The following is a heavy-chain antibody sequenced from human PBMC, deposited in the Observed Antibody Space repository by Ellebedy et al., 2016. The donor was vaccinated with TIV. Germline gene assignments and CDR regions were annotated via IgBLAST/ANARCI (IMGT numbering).Heavy chain of an antibody. D-gene: IGHD1-14*01. J-gene: IGHJ6*02. V-gene: IGHV3-23*01. CDR3: AKKSGNYYYYGMDV. Sequence: GESLKISCAASGFTFSSYAMSWVRQAPGKGLEWVSAISGSGGSTYYADSVKGRFTISRDNSKNTLYLQMNSLRAEDTAVYYCAKKSGNYYYYGMDVWGQGTTVTVSS. CDR2: ISGSGGST. CDR1: GFTFSSYA.